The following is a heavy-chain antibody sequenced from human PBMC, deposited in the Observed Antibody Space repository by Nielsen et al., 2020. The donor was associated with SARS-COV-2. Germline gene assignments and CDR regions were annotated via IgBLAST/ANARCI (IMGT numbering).Heavy chain of an antibody. CDR2: ISYDGSNK. J-gene: IGHJ6*02. CDR1: GFTFSSYG. D-gene: IGHD6-19*01. Sequence: GESLKISCAAPGFTFSSYGMHWVRQAPGKGLEWVAVISYDGSNKYYADSVKGRFTISRDNSKNTLYLQMNSLRAEDTAVYYCAKDRIAVGYGMDVWGQGTTVTVSS. V-gene: IGHV3-30*18. CDR3: AKDRIAVGYGMDV.